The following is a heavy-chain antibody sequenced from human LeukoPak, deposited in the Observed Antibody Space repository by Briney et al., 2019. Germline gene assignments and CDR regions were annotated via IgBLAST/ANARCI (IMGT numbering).Heavy chain of an antibody. Sequence: PGGSLRLSCAASGFTFSSYGMHWVRQAPGKGLEWVAVISYDGSNKYYADSVKGRFTISRDSSKNTLYLQMNSLRAEDTAVYYCAKDGLYSSGWYSLGYYYYYGMDVWGQGTTVTVSS. CDR3: AKDGLYSSGWYSLGYYYYYGMDV. J-gene: IGHJ6*02. CDR2: ISYDGSNK. V-gene: IGHV3-30*18. CDR1: GFTFSSYG. D-gene: IGHD6-19*01.